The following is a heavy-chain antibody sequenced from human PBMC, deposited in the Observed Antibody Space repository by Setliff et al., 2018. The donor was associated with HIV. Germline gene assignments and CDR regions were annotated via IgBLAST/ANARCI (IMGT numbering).Heavy chain of an antibody. Sequence: GESLKISCKASGYNFISYYIGWVRQMPGKGLEWMGITYPGDSDTRYGPSFEGQVTISADWSITTAFLQWNSLKASDTAMYYCARRPVSDTFGVWGQGTMVTVSS. CDR1: GYNFISYY. CDR3: ARRPVSDTFGV. CDR2: TYPGDSDT. J-gene: IGHJ3*01. V-gene: IGHV5-51*01.